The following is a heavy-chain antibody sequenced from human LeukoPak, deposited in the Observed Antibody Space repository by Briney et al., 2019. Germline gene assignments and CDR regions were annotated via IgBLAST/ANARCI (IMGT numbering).Heavy chain of an antibody. D-gene: IGHD7-27*01. J-gene: IGHJ2*01. CDR3: ARDLDNNWGYFDL. CDR2: IYYSGNT. Sequence: GSLRLSCAASGFTFSSYAMSWVRQPPGKGLEWIGSIYYSGNTYYNQSLKRRVTISVDTSKSQFSLKLSSVTAADTAVYYCARDLDNNWGYFDLWGRGTLVTVSS. V-gene: IGHV4-39*07. CDR1: GFTFSSYA.